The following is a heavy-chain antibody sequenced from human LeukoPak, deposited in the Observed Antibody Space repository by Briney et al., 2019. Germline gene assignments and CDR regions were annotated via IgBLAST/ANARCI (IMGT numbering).Heavy chain of an antibody. J-gene: IGHJ4*02. V-gene: IGHV1-2*02. D-gene: IGHD1-1*01. Sequence: ASVKVSCKASGYTFTGYYMHWVRQAPGQGLDWMGWINPNSGGTNYAQKFQGRVTMTRDTSISTAYMELSRLRSDDTAVYYCARDPYLGTYNLDYWGQGTLVTVSS. CDR3: ARDPYLGTYNLDY. CDR1: GYTFTGYY. CDR2: INPNSGGT.